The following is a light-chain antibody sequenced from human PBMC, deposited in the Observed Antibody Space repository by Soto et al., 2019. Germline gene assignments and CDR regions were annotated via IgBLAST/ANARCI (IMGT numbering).Light chain of an antibody. Sequence: EIVLTQSPGALSVSPGERATLSCRASQSVSSSYLAWYQQKPGQAPRLLIYGASTRATGIPARFSGSGSGTDFTLTISRLEPEDFALYYCQQYGSSPWTFGQGTKVDIK. J-gene: IGKJ1*01. CDR3: QQYGSSPWT. CDR1: QSVSSSY. V-gene: IGKV3-20*01. CDR2: GAS.